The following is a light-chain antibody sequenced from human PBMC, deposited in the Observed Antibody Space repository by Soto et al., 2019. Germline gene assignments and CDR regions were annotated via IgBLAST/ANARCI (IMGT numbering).Light chain of an antibody. CDR2: DVR. Sequence: QSVLAQPASVSGSPAQSITISCTGTSSDVGAYNYVSWYQQNPGKAPKLLIYDVRYRPSGVSNRFSCSKSGNTAYLIISGLQAEDEADYYCSSFTSRHTYVFGSGTRSPS. CDR1: SSDVGAYNY. CDR3: SSFTSRHTYV. V-gene: IGLV2-14*01. J-gene: IGLJ1*01.